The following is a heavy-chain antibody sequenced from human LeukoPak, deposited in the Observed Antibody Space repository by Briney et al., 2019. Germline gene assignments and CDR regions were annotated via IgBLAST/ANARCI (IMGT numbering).Heavy chain of an antibody. J-gene: IGHJ4*02. D-gene: IGHD5-12*01. CDR2: LIPVFGTT. CDR1: GGTFSRHA. Sequence: SVKISCKASGGTFSRHAISWVRQAPGQGLERVGGLIPVFGTTNYAEKFQGRVTITPDQPTRTSYMELRIRKPDDTAVYYWARGKSGYDYGLDHWGQGILVIVSS. CDR3: ARGKSGYDYGLDH. V-gene: IGHV1-69*01.